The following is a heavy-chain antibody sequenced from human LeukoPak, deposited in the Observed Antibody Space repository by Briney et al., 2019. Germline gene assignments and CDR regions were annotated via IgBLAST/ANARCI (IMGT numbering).Heavy chain of an antibody. CDR3: ARVTHYYGSGSQNWFDP. CDR1: GGSISSYY. J-gene: IGHJ5*02. D-gene: IGHD3-10*01. CDR2: IYYSGST. Sequence: PSETLSLTCTVSGGSISSYYWSWIRQPPGKGLEWIGYIYYSGSTNYNPSLKSRVTISVDTSKNQFSLKLSSVTAADTAVYHCARVTHYYGSGSQNWFDPWGQGTLVTVPS. V-gene: IGHV4-59*01.